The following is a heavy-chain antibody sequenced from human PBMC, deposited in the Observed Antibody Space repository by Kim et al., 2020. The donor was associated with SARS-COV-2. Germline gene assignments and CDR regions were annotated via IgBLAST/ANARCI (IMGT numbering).Heavy chain of an antibody. Sequence: ASVKVSCKASGYTFTSYYMYWVRQAPGQGLEWMGIINPSGGSTSYAQKFQGRVTMTRDTSTSTVYMELSSLRSEDTAVYYCASFVHSYYDSSGFGDAFDIWGQGTMVTVSS. CDR2: INPSGGST. CDR1: GYTFTSYY. D-gene: IGHD3-22*01. V-gene: IGHV1-46*01. J-gene: IGHJ3*02. CDR3: ASFVHSYYDSSGFGDAFDI.